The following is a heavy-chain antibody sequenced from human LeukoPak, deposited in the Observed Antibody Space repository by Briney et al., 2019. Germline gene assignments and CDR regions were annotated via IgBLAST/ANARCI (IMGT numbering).Heavy chain of an antibody. J-gene: IGHJ6*02. V-gene: IGHV3-30*18. CDR1: GFTFSSYG. CDR3: AKSLIEYSGSYYYGMDV. Sequence: GGSLRLSCAASGFTFSSYGMHWVRQAPGKGLEWVAVISYDGSNKYYADSVKGRFTISRDNSKNTLYLQMNSLRAEDTAVYYCAKSLIEYSGSYYYGMDVWGQGTTVTVSS. CDR2: ISYDGSNK. D-gene: IGHD1-26*01.